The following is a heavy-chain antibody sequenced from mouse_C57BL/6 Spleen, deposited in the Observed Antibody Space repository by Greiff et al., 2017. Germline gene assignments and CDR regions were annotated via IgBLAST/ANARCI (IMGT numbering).Heavy chain of an antibody. CDR1: GYTFTSYG. CDR2: IYPRSGNP. V-gene: IGHV1-81*01. D-gene: IGHD2-4*01. Sequence: QVQLKESGAELARPGASVKLSCKASGYTFTSYGISWVKQRTGQGLEWIGEIYPRSGNPSYNEKFKGKATLTADKSSSTAYMELRSLTSEDSAVYFCANYDYAWFAYWGQGTLVTVSA. J-gene: IGHJ3*01. CDR3: ANYDYAWFAY.